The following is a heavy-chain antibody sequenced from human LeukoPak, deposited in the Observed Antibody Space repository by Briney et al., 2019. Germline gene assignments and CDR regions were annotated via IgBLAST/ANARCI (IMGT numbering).Heavy chain of an antibody. CDR1: GFTSRNYG. J-gene: IGHJ6*02. V-gene: IGHV3-33*01. Sequence: GGSLRLSCAPSGFTSRNYGMHWVRQTPDKGLEWVADIWHDESNKNYADSVKGRFTISRDNSKNTLYLQMNSLRAEDTAVYYCTRDYSTTWSYGVDVWGQGTTVTVSS. D-gene: IGHD2-2*01. CDR2: IWHDESNK. CDR3: TRDYSTTWSYGVDV.